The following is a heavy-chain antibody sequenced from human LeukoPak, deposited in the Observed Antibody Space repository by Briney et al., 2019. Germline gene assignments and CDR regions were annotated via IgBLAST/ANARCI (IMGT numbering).Heavy chain of an antibody. CDR1: GFTFSSYW. CDR3: ARDDCSSISCYHNWFDP. D-gene: IGHD2-2*01. V-gene: IGHV3-7*01. J-gene: IGHJ5*02. Sequence: SGGSLRLSCAASGFTFSSYWMSGVRQAPGKGLEWVANIKQDGSEKYYVDSVKGRFTISRDNAKNSLYLQMNSLRAEDTAVYYCARDDCSSISCYHNWFDPWGQGTLVTVSS. CDR2: IKQDGSEK.